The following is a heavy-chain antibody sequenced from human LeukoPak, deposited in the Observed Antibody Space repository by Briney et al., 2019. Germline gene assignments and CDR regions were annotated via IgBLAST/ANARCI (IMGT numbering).Heavy chain of an antibody. CDR2: ICYSGST. Sequence: SETLSLTCTVSGGSISSSSYYWGWIRQPPGKGLEWIGSICYSGSTYYNPSLKGRVTISVDTSKNQFSLKLSSVTAADTAVYYCARASSAYLFDYWGQGTLVTVSS. CDR3: ARASSAYLFDY. D-gene: IGHD2-2*01. J-gene: IGHJ4*02. CDR1: GGSISSSSYY. V-gene: IGHV4-39*01.